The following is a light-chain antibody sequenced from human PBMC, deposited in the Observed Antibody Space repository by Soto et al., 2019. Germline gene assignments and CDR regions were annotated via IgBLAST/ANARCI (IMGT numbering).Light chain of an antibody. CDR2: HVS. J-gene: IGLJ1*01. CDR1: SSDVGGYNY. V-gene: IGLV2-14*01. Sequence: QSALTQPASVSGSPGQSITISCTGTSSDVGGYNYVSWYQQYPGKAPKLLIYHVSNRPAGVSNLCSGYKSGNSACLTISGIQAEDKDDYYCSSYTSTSTYVFGAETKVTVL. CDR3: SSYTSTSTYV.